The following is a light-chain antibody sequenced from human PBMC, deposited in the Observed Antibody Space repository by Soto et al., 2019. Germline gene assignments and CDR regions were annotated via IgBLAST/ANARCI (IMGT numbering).Light chain of an antibody. J-gene: IGKJ5*01. V-gene: IGKV1-5*01. CDR2: AAS. Sequence: INMTQSPSSLSASLGDRVTITYRASQSISSYLNWYQQTPGKPPNLLISAASNLHSEVPSSISGSGAGTEFTLTISSLQPDDFATYYRQQYNSYFRTFGQGTRLEIK. CDR3: QQYNSYFRT. CDR1: QSISSY.